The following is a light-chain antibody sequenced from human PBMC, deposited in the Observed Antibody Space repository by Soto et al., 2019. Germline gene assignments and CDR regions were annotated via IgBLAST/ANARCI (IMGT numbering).Light chain of an antibody. CDR1: QSISSY. CDR3: QQSDSTPEGGMYT. V-gene: IGKV1-39*01. Sequence: DIQMTQSPSSLSASVGDRVTITCRASQSISSYLHWYQQKSGKAPKLLIYAASRLQSGVPSRFSGSGSGTDFTLTISSLPPEDLATDYCQQSDSTPEGGMYTVCQVTKLEIK. J-gene: IGKJ2*01. CDR2: AAS.